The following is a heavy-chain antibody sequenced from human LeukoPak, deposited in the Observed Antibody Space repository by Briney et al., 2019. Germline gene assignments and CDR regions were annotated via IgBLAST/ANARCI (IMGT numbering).Heavy chain of an antibody. V-gene: IGHV3-30*02. CDR3: AKDSDPLFVVVVAATDY. CDR2: IRYDGSNK. CDR1: GFTFSSYG. D-gene: IGHD2-15*01. Sequence: PGGSLRLSCAASGFTFSSYGMHWVRQAPGKGLEWVAFIRYDGSNKYYADSVKGRFTISRDNSKNTLYLQMNSLRAEDTAVYYCAKDSDPLFVVVVAATDYWGQGTLVTVSS. J-gene: IGHJ4*02.